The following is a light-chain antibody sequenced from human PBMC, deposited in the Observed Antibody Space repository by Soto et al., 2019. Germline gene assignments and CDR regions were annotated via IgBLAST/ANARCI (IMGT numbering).Light chain of an antibody. J-gene: IGKJ5*01. CDR3: QRIT. CDR2: GAS. Sequence: EIVMAQSPGTLSVSPREIATLSCRASLSVSTNLAWYQQKPGQAPRLLIYGASTRATGISARFSGSGSGTDFTLTISRLEPEDSAVYYCQRITFGQGTRLEIK. CDR1: LSVSTN. V-gene: IGKV3-15*01.